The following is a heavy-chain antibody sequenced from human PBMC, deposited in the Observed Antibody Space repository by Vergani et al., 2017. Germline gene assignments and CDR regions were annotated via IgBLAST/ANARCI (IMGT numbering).Heavy chain of an antibody. CDR2: IDPSDSYT. Sequence: EVQLVQSGAEVKKPGESLRLSCKGSGYSFTSYWISWVRQMPGKGLEWLGRIDPSDSYTNYSPSFQGHVTSSADKSISTAYLQWSSLKASDTAMYYCARTLTDYGGNSVYFDYWGQGTLVTVSS. CDR1: GYSFTSYW. CDR3: ARTLTDYGGNSVYFDY. V-gene: IGHV5-10-1*03. D-gene: IGHD4-23*01. J-gene: IGHJ4*02.